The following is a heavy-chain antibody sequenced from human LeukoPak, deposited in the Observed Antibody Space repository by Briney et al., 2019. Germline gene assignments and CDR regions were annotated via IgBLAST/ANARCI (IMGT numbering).Heavy chain of an antibody. CDR2: ISYDGSNK. J-gene: IGHJ4*02. CDR1: GFTFSTYV. CDR3: ASSGSYRFDY. Sequence: GRSLRLSCAASGFTFSTYVIHWVRQAPGKGLEWVAVISYDGSNKYYADSVKGRFTISRDNAKNSLYLQMNSLRDEDTAVYYCASSGSYRFDYWGQGTLVTVSS. V-gene: IGHV3-30-3*01. D-gene: IGHD1-26*01.